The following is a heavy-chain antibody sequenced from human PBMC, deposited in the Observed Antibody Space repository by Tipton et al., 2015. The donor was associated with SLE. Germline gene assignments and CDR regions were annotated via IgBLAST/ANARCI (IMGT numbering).Heavy chain of an antibody. J-gene: IGHJ5*02. CDR3: ARGGHSNSPNWFDP. D-gene: IGHD4-11*01. V-gene: IGHV4-39*07. CDR1: GDSITRSSFY. CDR2: IYYSGTAH. Sequence: TLSLTCTVSGDSITRSSFYWGWIRQPPGKGLEWIGSIYYSGTAHYENPSLKSRVTISIDTSNNQFSLRLTSVTAAHTAVYYCARGGHSNSPNWFDPWGQGTLITVSS.